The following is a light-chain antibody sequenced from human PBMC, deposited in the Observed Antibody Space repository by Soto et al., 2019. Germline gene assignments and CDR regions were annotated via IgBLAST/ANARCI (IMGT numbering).Light chain of an antibody. CDR3: QQYGRSPA. CDR2: GAS. Sequence: EIVLTQSPGPLSLSPGERATLSCRASQSVSSSYLAWYQQKPGQAPRLLIYGASSRATGIPDRFSGSGSGTDFTLTISRLEPEDFAVYYCQQYGRSPAFGGGTKVEIK. J-gene: IGKJ4*01. CDR1: QSVSSSY. V-gene: IGKV3-20*01.